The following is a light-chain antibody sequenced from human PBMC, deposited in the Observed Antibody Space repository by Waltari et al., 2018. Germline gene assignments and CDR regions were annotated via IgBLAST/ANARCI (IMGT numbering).Light chain of an antibody. J-gene: IGKJ1*01. CDR1: QSISHY. CDR2: HAS. CDR3: QHYVNLPVT. Sequence: SCRASQSISHYLAWYQQKPGQAPRLLIYHASIRHSGIPDRFSGSGSGTDFSLTISRLQPEDFAVYYCQHYVNLPVTFGQGTKVEIK. V-gene: IGKV3D-20*02.